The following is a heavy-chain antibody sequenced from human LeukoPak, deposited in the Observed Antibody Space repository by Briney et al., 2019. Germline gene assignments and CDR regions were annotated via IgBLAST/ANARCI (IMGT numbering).Heavy chain of an antibody. J-gene: IGHJ6*03. D-gene: IGHD6-19*01. Sequence: ASVKVSCKASGYTFVSYVISWVGQAPGQGLEWMGWICAYNGYTNYAQRFQGRATMPPDTSTSTANMELRSLRSDDTAVYYCARNGYSSGWPPINYYYYMDVWGKGTTVTVSS. CDR2: ICAYNGYT. CDR3: ARNGYSSGWPPINYYYYMDV. CDR1: GYTFVSYV. V-gene: IGHV1-18*01.